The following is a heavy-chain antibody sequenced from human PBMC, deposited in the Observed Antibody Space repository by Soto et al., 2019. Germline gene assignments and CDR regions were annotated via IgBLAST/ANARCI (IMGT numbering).Heavy chain of an antibody. J-gene: IGHJ6*02. V-gene: IGHV1-69*06. Sequence: SVKVSCKASGGTFSSYAISWVRQAPGQGLEWMGGIIPIFGTANYAQKFQGRVTITADKSTSTAYMELSSLRSEDTAVYYCASQPYSSSWYNYYYGMNVWGQGTTVTVSS. CDR1: GGTFSSYA. CDR3: ASQPYSSSWYNYYYGMNV. CDR2: IIPIFGTA. D-gene: IGHD6-13*01.